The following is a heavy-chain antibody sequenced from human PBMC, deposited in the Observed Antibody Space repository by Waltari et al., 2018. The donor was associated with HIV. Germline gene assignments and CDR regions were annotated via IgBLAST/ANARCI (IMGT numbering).Heavy chain of an antibody. CDR2: IKEDGSEI. CDR1: GFPFSSSW. Sequence: EVRLVESGGGLVQPGGYLILSCSAAGFPFSSSWKTCVRQAPGKGLEWVDNIKEDGSEIHYVDSVKGRFTISRDNAKNSLYLQMNSLRAEDTAVYYCARRQQLTDWGQGTLVTVSS. D-gene: IGHD6-13*01. V-gene: IGHV3-7*01. J-gene: IGHJ4*02. CDR3: ARRQQLTD.